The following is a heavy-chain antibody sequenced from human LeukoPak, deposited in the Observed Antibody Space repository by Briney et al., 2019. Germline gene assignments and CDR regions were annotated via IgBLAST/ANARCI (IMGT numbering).Heavy chain of an antibody. V-gene: IGHV1-2*06. Sequence: ASVKVSCKASGYTFTGYYMHWVRQAPGQGLEWMGRINPNSGGTNYAQKFQGRVTITTDESTSTAYMELSSLRSEDTAVYYCARQVVVAARHHDAFDIWGQGTMVTVSS. D-gene: IGHD2-15*01. CDR3: ARQVVVAARHHDAFDI. CDR1: GYTFTGYY. CDR2: INPNSGGT. J-gene: IGHJ3*02.